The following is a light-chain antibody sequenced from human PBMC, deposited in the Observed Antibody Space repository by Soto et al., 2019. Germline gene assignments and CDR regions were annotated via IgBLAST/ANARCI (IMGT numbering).Light chain of an antibody. CDR1: SSNIGSNY. CDR2: RNN. V-gene: IGLV1-47*01. CDR3: AAWDDSLSVYVV. Sequence: QSVLTQPPSASGTPGQRVTISCSGSSSNIGSNYVYWYQQLPGTAPKLLIYRNNQRPSGVPDRFSGSKSGTSASLAISGLRSEDEADCYCAAWDDSLSVYVVFGGGTKLTVL. J-gene: IGLJ2*01.